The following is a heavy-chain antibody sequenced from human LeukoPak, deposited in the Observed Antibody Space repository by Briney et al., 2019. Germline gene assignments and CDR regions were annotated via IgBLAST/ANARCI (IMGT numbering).Heavy chain of an antibody. V-gene: IGHV3-48*03. CDR2: ISSSGSTI. CDR3: ARDGVSYYYDSSGGYYFDD. J-gene: IGHJ4*02. Sequence: PGGSLRLSCAASGFTFSSYEMNWVRQAPGKGLEWVSYISSSGSTIYYADSVKGRFTISRDNAKNSLYLQMNSLRAEDTAVYYCARDGVSYYYDSSGGYYFDDWGQGTMVTVSS. CDR1: GFTFSSYE. D-gene: IGHD3-22*01.